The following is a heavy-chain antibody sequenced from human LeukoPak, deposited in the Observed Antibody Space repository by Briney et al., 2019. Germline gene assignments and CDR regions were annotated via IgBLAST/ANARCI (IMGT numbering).Heavy chain of an antibody. Sequence: PGGSLRLSCAASGFTFSSYWMSWVRQAPGKGLEWVANINQDGSEKYYVDSVKGRFTTSRDNAKNSLYLQMNSLRAEDTAVYYCARASASYSAYDDYWGQGTLVTVSS. D-gene: IGHD5-12*01. CDR1: GFTFSSYW. J-gene: IGHJ4*02. V-gene: IGHV3-7*01. CDR2: INQDGSEK. CDR3: ARASASYSAYDDY.